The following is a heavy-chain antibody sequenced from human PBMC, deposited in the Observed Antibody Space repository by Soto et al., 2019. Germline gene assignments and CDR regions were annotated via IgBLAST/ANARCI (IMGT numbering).Heavy chain of an antibody. Sequence: SVKVSCKASGGTFSSYAISWVRQAPGQGLEWMGGIIPIFGTANYAQKFQGRVTITADESTSTAYMELSSLRSEDTAVYYCARDRIVRSSGRPYYYGMDVWGQGTTVTVSS. CDR1: GGTFSSYA. CDR2: IIPIFGTA. CDR3: ARDRIVRSSGRPYYYGMDV. D-gene: IGHD6-19*01. J-gene: IGHJ6*02. V-gene: IGHV1-69*13.